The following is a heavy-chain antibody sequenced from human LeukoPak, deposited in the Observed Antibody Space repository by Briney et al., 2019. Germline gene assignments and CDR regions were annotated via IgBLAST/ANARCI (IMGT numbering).Heavy chain of an antibody. CDR1: GGSISSYY. V-gene: IGHV4-59*01. CDR3: ARRWNGWFDP. Sequence: SETLSLTCTVSGGSISSYYWSWIRQPPGKGLEWIGYIYYSGSTNYNPSLKSRVTISVDTSKNQFSLKLSSVTAADTAVYYCARRWNGWFDPWGQGTLVTVSS. J-gene: IGHJ5*02. D-gene: IGHD4-23*01. CDR2: IYYSGST.